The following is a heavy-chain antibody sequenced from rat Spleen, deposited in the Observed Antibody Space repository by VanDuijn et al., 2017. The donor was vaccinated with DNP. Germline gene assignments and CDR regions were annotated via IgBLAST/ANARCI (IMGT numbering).Heavy chain of an antibody. CDR1: GFSLTSYS. J-gene: IGHJ3*01. Sequence: QVQLKESGPGLVQPSETLSLTCTVSGFSLTSYSVRWVRQPSGKGPEWMGRIQSGGNTDYNSALKSRLSISRDTSKSQVFLKMNSLQTEDTAIYFCTGGGSSIYPFTYWGQGTLVTVSS. D-gene: IGHD1-2*01. V-gene: IGHV2-1*01. CDR2: IQSGGNT. CDR3: TGGGSSIYPFTY.